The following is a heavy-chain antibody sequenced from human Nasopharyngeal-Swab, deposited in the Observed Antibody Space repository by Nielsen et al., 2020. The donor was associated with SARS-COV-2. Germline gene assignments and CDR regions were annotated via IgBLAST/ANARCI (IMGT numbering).Heavy chain of an antibody. V-gene: IGHV1-69*05. CDR2: IIPIFGTA. J-gene: IGHJ5*02. Sequence: SVKVSCKASGGTFSSYAISWVRQAPGQGLEWMGGIIPIFGTANYAQKFQGRVTITTDKSTSTAYMELSSLRSEDTAVYYCARESMVRGLVVGFDPWGQGTLVTVSS. CDR1: GGTFSSYA. D-gene: IGHD3-10*01. CDR3: ARESMVRGLVVGFDP.